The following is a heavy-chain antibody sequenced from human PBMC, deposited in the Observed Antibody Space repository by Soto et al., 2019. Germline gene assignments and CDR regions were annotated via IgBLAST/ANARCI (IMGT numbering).Heavy chain of an antibody. V-gene: IGHV1-69*01. J-gene: IGHJ6*02. CDR3: ATTYYYDSSGYNKPYYYGMDV. D-gene: IGHD3-22*01. CDR2: IIPIFGTA. Sequence: SVKVCCRASGGTFSSYAISWVRQAPGQGLEWMGGIIPIFGTANYAQKFQGRVTITADESTSTAYMELSSLRSEDTAVYYCATTYYYDSSGYNKPYYYGMDVWGQGTTVTSP. CDR1: GGTFSSYA.